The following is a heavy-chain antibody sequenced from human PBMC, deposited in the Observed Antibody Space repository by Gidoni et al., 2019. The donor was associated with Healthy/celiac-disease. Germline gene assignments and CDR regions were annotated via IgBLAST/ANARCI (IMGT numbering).Heavy chain of an antibody. CDR1: GGTFSSYA. Sequence: QVQLVQSGAEVKKPGSSVKVSCKASGGTFSSYAISWVRQAPGQGLEWMGGIIPIFGTANYAQKFQGRVTITADKATSTAYMELSSLRSEDTAVYYFARGGGYCSGGSCYSNFDYWGQGTLVTVSS. CDR3: ARGGGYCSGGSCYSNFDY. D-gene: IGHD2-15*01. CDR2: IIPIFGTA. V-gene: IGHV1-69*06. J-gene: IGHJ4*02.